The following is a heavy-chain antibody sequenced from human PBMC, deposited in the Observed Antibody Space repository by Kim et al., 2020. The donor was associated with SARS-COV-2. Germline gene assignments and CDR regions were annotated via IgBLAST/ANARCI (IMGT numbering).Heavy chain of an antibody. J-gene: IGHJ4*02. CDR3: ARFCCCGGDCYYLDS. CDR1: GGSISPYY. Sequence: SETLSLTCTVSGGSISPYYWTWIRQPPGKGLEWIGNIHYSGSTAYDPSLKSRVTMSVDTSKNQFSLKLNSVTAADTALYFCARFCCCGGDCYYLDSWGQGTPVTVSS. V-gene: IGHV4-59*13. D-gene: IGHD2-21*02. CDR2: IHYSGST.